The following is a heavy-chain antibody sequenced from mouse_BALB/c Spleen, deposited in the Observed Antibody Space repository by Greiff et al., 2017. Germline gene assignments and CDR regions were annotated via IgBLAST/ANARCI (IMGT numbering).Heavy chain of an antibody. CDR3: AREGFGYDGWFAY. J-gene: IGHJ3*01. CDR1: GYTFTSYY. D-gene: IGHD2-2*01. Sequence: QVQLKQSGAELVKPGASVKLSCKASGYTFTSYYMYWVKQRPGQGLEWIGEINPSNGGTNFNEKFKSKATLTVDKSSSTAYMQLSSLTSEDSAVYYCAREGFGYDGWFAYWGQGTLVTVSA. CDR2: INPSNGGT. V-gene: IGHV1S81*02.